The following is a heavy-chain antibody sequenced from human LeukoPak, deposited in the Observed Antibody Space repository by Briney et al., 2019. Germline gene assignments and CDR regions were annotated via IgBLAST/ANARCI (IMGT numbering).Heavy chain of an antibody. D-gene: IGHD3-16*01. Sequence: PSEALSLTCTVSDDSISDYYRGWIRQPPGKGLEWIGYFHNSGTSTYNPSLKSRVTISADTSKNQFSLKLNSLTTADTAVYYCTRGAGWLIDYWGQGILVTVSS. CDR3: TRGAGWLIDY. CDR2: FHNSGTS. J-gene: IGHJ4*02. V-gene: IGHV4-59*01. CDR1: DDSISDYY.